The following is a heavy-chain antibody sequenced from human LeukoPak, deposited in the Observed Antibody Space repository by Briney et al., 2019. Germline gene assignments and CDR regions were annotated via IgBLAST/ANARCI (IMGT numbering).Heavy chain of an antibody. CDR1: GFTFSSYA. J-gene: IGHJ6*02. D-gene: IGHD3/OR15-3a*01. V-gene: IGHV3-30-3*01. CDR2: ISYDGSNK. CDR3: ARDLSVDSGSYGMDV. Sequence: GGSLRLSCAASGFTFSSYAMHWVRQAPGKGLEWVAVISYDGSNKYYADSVKGRFTNSRDNSKNTLYLQMNSLRAEDTAVYYCARDLSVDSGSYGMDVWGQGTTVTVSS.